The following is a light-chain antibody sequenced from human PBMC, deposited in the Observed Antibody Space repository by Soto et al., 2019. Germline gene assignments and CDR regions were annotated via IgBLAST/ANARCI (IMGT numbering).Light chain of an antibody. J-gene: IGKJ2*01. CDR1: QSVSATY. V-gene: IGKV3-20*01. Sequence: ELVLTQSQGTLSLSPGERATLSCRASQSVSATYLAWYQQKPGQAPRLLIYGASNRATGIPDRFTGSGSGTDFTLTISRLEPEDFAVYFCQQYVSSPMYTFGQGTQLEIK. CDR3: QQYVSSPMYT. CDR2: GAS.